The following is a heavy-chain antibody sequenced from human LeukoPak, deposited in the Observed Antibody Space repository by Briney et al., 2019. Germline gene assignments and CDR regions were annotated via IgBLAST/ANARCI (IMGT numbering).Heavy chain of an antibody. D-gene: IGHD6-13*01. J-gene: IGHJ6*03. V-gene: IGHV3-30*01. Sequence: YYADSVKGRFTVSRHNSKNTLYLQMNSLRAEDAAVYYCARSRQLALNYYYYMDVWGKGTTVTVSS. CDR3: ARSRQLALNYYYYMDV.